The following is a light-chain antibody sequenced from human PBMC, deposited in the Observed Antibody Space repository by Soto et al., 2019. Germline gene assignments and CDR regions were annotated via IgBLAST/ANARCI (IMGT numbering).Light chain of an antibody. J-gene: IGLJ3*02. CDR1: SSDVGGYNY. V-gene: IGLV2-14*01. CDR3: SSYTSSRIWV. Sequence: QSVLTQPASVSGSSGQSITISCTGTSSDVGGYNYVSWYQQHPGKAPKLLIYVVTNRPSGVSNRFSGSKSGNTASLTISGLQAEDETDYYCSSYTSSRIWVFGGGTKLTVL. CDR2: VVT.